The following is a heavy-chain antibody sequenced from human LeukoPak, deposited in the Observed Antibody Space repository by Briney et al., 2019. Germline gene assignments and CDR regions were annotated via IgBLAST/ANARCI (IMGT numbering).Heavy chain of an antibody. D-gene: IGHD2-15*01. CDR2: INAGNGNT. V-gene: IGHV1-3*01. J-gene: IGHJ4*02. CDR1: GYTFTSYA. CDR3: ARVSCSGGSCFFDY. Sequence: ASVKVSCKASGYTFTSYAMHWVRQAPGQRLEWMGWINAGNGNTKYSQKFQGRVTITRDTSASTAYMELSSLRSEDTAVYYCARVSCSGGSCFFDYWGQGTLVTVSS.